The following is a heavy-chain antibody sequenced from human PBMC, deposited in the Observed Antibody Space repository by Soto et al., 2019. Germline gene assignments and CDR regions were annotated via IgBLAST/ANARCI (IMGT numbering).Heavy chain of an antibody. J-gene: IGHJ6*02. D-gene: IGHD3-3*01. V-gene: IGHV3-30-3*01. CDR1: GFTFSSYA. Sequence: PGGSLRLSCAASGFTFSSYAMHWVRQAPGKGLEWVAVISYDGSNKYYADSVKGRFTISRDNSKNTLYLQMNSLRAEDTAVYYFARGGDFWSGSPPYYYYGMDVWGQGTTVTVSS. CDR3: ARGGDFWSGSPPYYYYGMDV. CDR2: ISYDGSNK.